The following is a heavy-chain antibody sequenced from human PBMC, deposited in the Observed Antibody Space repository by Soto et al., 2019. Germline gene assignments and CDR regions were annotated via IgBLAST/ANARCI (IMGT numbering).Heavy chain of an antibody. CDR3: TRDLFSYDYSGILWFDP. D-gene: IGHD3-16*01. V-gene: IGHV3-73*01. J-gene: IGHJ5*02. CDR1: GFASSGSA. Sequence: GGSLRLSCAASGFASSGSAMYWVRQASGKGPEWVGRIRSKGHNYATEYAASVKGRFTISRDDSKNTAYLQMNSLQTEDTAVYYCTRDLFSYDYSGILWFDPWGQGTLVTVSS. CDR2: IRSKGHNYAT.